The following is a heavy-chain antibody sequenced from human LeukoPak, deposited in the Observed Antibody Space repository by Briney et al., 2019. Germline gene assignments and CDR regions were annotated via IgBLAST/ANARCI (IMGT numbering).Heavy chain of an antibody. V-gene: IGHV7-4-1*02. CDR3: AREPRRLITMVRGRYAFDI. J-gene: IGHJ3*02. D-gene: IGHD3-10*01. Sequence: ASVKVSCKASGYTFTSYAMNWVRQAPGQGLEWMGWINTNTGNPTYAQGFTGRFVFSLDTSVSTAYLQISSLKAEDTAVYYCAREPRRLITMVRGRYAFDIWGQGTMVTISS. CDR1: GYTFTSYA. CDR2: INTNTGNP.